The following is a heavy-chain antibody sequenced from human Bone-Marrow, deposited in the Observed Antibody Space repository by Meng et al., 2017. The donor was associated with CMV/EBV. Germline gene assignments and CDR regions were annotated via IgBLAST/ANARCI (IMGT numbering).Heavy chain of an antibody. D-gene: IGHD6-13*01. CDR2: INHRGST. V-gene: IGHV4-34*01. CDR3: ARGRTAAGATTTTFDY. J-gene: IGHJ4*02. Sequence: QVQLQQWGGGLLKPSETLLLPCAVYGGSYSGYYWIWIRQPPGKGLEWIGEINHRGSTNYNPSLKSRVTISVDTSKNQFSLKLSSVTAADTAVYYCARGRTAAGATTTTFDYWGQGTLVTVSS. CDR1: GGSYSGYY.